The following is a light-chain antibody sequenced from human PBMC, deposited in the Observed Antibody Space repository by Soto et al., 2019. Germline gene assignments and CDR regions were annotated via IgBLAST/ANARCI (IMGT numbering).Light chain of an antibody. V-gene: IGLV2-14*01. CDR3: SSYTISSRYV. Sequence: QSVLTQPASVSGSPGQSITISCTGTSSDVGGYKYVSWYQQYPGKAPKLMIYEVSYRPSGVSNRFSGSKSGNTASLTISGLQAEEEADYYCSSYTISSRYVFGTGTKVTVL. CDR1: SSDVGGYKY. J-gene: IGLJ1*01. CDR2: EVS.